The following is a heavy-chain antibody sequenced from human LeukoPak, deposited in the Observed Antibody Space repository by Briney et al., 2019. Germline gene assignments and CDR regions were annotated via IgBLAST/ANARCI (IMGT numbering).Heavy chain of an antibody. Sequence: SGGSLRLSCAASGFTFSNYWMSWVRQAPGKGLERVANINQDGSEKSYVDSVEGRFTIARDNAKKSLYLHVNSLRAEDTAVYYCARDIYGGHDYWGQGTLLTVSS. CDR3: ARDIYGGHDY. D-gene: IGHD2-21*01. V-gene: IGHV3-7*04. CDR2: INQDGSEK. CDR1: GFTFSNYW. J-gene: IGHJ4*02.